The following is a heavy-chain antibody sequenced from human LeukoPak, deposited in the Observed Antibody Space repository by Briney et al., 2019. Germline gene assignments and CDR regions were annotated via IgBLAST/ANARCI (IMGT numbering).Heavy chain of an antibody. V-gene: IGHV3-30*04. Sequence: GGSLRLSCAASGFTFSSYAMHWVRQAPGKGLEWVAVISYDGSNKYYADSVKGRFTISRDNSKNTLYLQMNSLRAEDTAVYYCAKGDAFDIWGQGTMVTVSS. CDR2: ISYDGSNK. CDR1: GFTFSSYA. CDR3: AKGDAFDI. J-gene: IGHJ3*02.